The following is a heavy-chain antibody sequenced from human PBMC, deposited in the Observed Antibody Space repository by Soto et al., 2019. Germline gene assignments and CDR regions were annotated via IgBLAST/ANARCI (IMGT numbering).Heavy chain of an antibody. V-gene: IGHV1-69*13. CDR2: IVPIFATA. D-gene: IGHD3-3*01. J-gene: IGHJ4*02. CDR1: GDTFSSSA. Sequence: SVKVSCKASGDTFSSSAISWVRQAPGQGLEWMGGIVPIFATAKYAQKFQGRVTITADVSTSTAYMELSSLRSEDTAVYYCAQGRFLEWLYPIPFDYWGQGTLVTVSS. CDR3: AQGRFLEWLYPIPFDY.